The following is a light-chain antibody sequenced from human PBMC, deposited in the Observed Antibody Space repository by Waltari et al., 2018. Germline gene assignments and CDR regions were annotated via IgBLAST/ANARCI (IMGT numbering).Light chain of an antibody. CDR1: GSGGS. V-gene: IGLV2-8*01. CDR2: EVS. Sequence: QSALTQPPSASGSPGQSVTISCTGTGSGGSVSWYQQLPGKAPKLLIYEVSKRPSGVPDHFSGSKSGNTASLTVSGLQAEDEGDYYCSSDAVSNNFYDFGSGTKVTVL. CDR3: SSDAVSNNFYD. J-gene: IGLJ1*01.